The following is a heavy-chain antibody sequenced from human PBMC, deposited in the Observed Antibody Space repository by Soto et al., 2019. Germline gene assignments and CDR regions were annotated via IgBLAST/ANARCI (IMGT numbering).Heavy chain of an antibody. J-gene: IGHJ4*02. V-gene: IGHV4-39*01. CDR2: IYYSGST. D-gene: IGHD5-12*01. Sequence: PSETLSLTCTVSGGSISSSSYYWGWIRQPPGKGLEWIGSIYYSGSTYYNPSLKSRVTISVDTSKNQFSLKLSSVTAADTAVYYCARANIVATIFDYWGQGTRVTVSS. CDR3: ARANIVATIFDY. CDR1: GGSISSSSYY.